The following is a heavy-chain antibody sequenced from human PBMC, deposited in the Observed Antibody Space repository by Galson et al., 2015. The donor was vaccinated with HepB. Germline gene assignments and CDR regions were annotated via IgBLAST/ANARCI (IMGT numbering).Heavy chain of an antibody. Sequence: SLRLSCAASGFTFSKYWMTWVRQAPGKGLEWVANINQDGSEKNYVDSVKGRFIISRDNTKNSLSLQMNSLRADDTAVYYCGRDRCDGDTCYWADVFNFWGQGTKVTVSS. CDR1: GFTFSKYW. CDR2: INQDGSEK. V-gene: IGHV3-7*03. D-gene: IGHD2-21*01. J-gene: IGHJ3*01. CDR3: GRDRCDGDTCYWADVFNF.